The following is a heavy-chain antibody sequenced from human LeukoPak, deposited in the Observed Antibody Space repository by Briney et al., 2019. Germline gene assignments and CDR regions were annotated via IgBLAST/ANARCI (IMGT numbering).Heavy chain of an antibody. D-gene: IGHD3-22*01. Sequence: RAGGSLRLSCAASGFTFDDYGMSWVRQAPGKGLEWVSGINWNGGSTGYADSVKGRFTISRDNAKNSLYLQMNSLRAEDTAVYYCARAGEYYYDSSGYFWGQGTLVTVSS. J-gene: IGHJ4*02. CDR3: ARAGEYYYDSSGYF. CDR1: GFTFDDYG. CDR2: INWNGGST. V-gene: IGHV3-20*04.